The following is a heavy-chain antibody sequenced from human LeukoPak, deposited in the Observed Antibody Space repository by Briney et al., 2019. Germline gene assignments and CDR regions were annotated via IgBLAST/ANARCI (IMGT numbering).Heavy chain of an antibody. CDR1: GDSSSTCS. D-gene: IGHD6-19*01. J-gene: IGHJ6*02. Sequence: SETLSLTCTVSGDSSSTCSWTWIRQPPGKGLEWIGDIYCSGSTNHNPSLKSRVTFSVDTPKNQLSLKLNSVTAADTALYYCASLGRVAAAGAYDYHSLDVWGQGITVTVSS. CDR3: ASLGRVAAAGAYDYHSLDV. V-gene: IGHV4-59*08. CDR2: IYCSGST.